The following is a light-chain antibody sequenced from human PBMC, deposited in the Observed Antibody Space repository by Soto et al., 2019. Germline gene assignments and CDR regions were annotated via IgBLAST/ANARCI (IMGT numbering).Light chain of an antibody. V-gene: IGKV1-39*01. Sequence: DIQMTQSPSTLSASIGDRVTITCRASQTITRWMAWYQQKPGKAPSLLIFDASTLHSGVPSRFSGSGSGTDFTLTISSLQPEDFGTYYCQQSYSLTFGPGTKVDIK. CDR2: DAS. J-gene: IGKJ3*01. CDR1: QTITRW. CDR3: QQSYSLT.